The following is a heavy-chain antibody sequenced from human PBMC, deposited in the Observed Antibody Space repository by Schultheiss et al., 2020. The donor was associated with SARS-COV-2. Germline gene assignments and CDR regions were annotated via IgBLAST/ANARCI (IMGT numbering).Heavy chain of an antibody. D-gene: IGHD2-21*02. V-gene: IGHV3-11*04. Sequence: GGSLRLSCAASGFTFSDYYMSWIRQAPGKGLEWVSYISSSGSTIYYADSVKGRFTISRDNAKNTLFLQMNSLRAEDTAVYYCVRDVGVVTPDFDYWGQGTLVTVSS. J-gene: IGHJ4*02. CDR2: ISSSGSTI. CDR3: VRDVGVVTPDFDY. CDR1: GFTFSDYY.